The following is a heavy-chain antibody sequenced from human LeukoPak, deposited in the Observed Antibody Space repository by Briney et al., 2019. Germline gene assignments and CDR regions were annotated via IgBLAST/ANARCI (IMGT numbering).Heavy chain of an antibody. CDR2: ISWNSGSI. CDR3: ARGGTSRYDFIY. CDR1: GFTFDDYA. D-gene: IGHD3-3*01. J-gene: IGHJ4*02. Sequence: PGGSLRLSCAASGFTFDDYAMHWVRQAPGKGLEWVSGISWNSGSIGYADSVKGRFTISRDNAKNTLYLQMNSLRAEDTAVYYCARGGTSRYDFIYWGQGTLVPVSS. V-gene: IGHV3-9*01.